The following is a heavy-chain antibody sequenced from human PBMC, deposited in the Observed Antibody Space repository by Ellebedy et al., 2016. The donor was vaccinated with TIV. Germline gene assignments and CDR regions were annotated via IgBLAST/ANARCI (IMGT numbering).Heavy chain of an antibody. D-gene: IGHD1-26*01. Sequence: GESLKISCAASGFTFSSYGMHWVRQAPGKGLEWVAVISYDGGNKYYADSVKGQFTISRDNSKNTLYLQMNSLRAEDTAVYYCAEERHSGNIDHWGQGTLVTVSS. CDR3: AEERHSGNIDH. J-gene: IGHJ4*02. CDR1: GFTFSSYG. V-gene: IGHV3-30*18. CDR2: ISYDGGNK.